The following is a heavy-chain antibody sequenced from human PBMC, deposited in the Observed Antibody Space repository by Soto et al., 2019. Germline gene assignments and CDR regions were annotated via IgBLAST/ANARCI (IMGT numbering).Heavy chain of an antibody. J-gene: IGHJ4*02. V-gene: IGHV3-23*01. Sequence: GGSLRLSCAASGFTFNTYAMSWVRQAPGRGLEWVSGISGSGDNTYYPDSVKGRFTISRDNSKNTLYLQMNNLRAEDTAVYYCEEGGEWSFKFVYWGQGTLVTVSS. CDR1: GFTFNTYA. D-gene: IGHD3-3*01. CDR2: ISGSGDNT. CDR3: EEGGEWSFKFVY.